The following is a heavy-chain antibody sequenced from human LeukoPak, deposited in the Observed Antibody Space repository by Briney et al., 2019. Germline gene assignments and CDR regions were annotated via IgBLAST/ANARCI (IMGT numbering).Heavy chain of an antibody. D-gene: IGHD3-10*01. CDR1: GGSFSGYY. Sequence: SETLSLTCAVYGGSFSGYYWSWIRQPPGKGLEWIGEINHSGSTNYNPSLKSRVIISVDTSKNQFSLKLSSVTAADTAVYYCARGDNYYGSGIGDWGQGTLVTVSS. CDR3: ARGDNYYGSGIGD. J-gene: IGHJ4*02. V-gene: IGHV4-34*01. CDR2: INHSGST.